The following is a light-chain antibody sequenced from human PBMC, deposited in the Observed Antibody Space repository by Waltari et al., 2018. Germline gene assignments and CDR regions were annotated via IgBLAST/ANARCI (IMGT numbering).Light chain of an antibody. V-gene: IGLV4-69*01. Sequence: QLVLTQSPSASASLGASVKLTCTLSSGHSSNIIAWHQQQPEKGPRYLMKVNSDGSHSKGDEIPARFSGSSSGAERYLTISSVQSEDEADYYGQTGGHGTWVFGGGTKLTVL. CDR2: VNSDGSH. CDR1: SGHSSNI. J-gene: IGLJ3*02. CDR3: QTGGHGTWV.